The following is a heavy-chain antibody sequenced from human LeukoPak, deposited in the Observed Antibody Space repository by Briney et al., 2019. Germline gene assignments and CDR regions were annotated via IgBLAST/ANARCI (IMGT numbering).Heavy chain of an antibody. Sequence: SQTLSLTCAISGDSVSSNSVTWNWIRQSPPRGLEWLGRTYYRSTWYNDYAVSVRGRITVNPDTSKNQFSLHPNSVTPEDTAVYYCARRLTQYDCFDPWGQGILVTVSS. CDR2: TYYRSTWYN. D-gene: IGHD2-2*01. V-gene: IGHV6-1*01. J-gene: IGHJ5*02. CDR1: GDSVSSNSVT. CDR3: ARRLTQYDCFDP.